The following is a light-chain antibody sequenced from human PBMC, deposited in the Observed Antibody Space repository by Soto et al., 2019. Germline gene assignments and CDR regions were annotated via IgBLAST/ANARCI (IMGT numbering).Light chain of an antibody. CDR1: SSNIGSNY. CDR3: SSYTSTRTYV. CDR2: GNS. J-gene: IGLJ1*01. Sequence: QSVLTQPPSASGTPGQRVTISCSGSSSNIGSNYVYWYQQLPGTAPKLLIYGNSNRPSGVPDRFSGSKSGTSASLAITGLQAEDEADYYCSSYTSTRTYVFGTGTKLTVL. V-gene: IGLV1-47*02.